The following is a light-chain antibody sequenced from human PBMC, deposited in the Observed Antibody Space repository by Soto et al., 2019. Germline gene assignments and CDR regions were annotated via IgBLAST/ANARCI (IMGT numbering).Light chain of an antibody. CDR2: LGS. CDR1: QSLLHSNGYNY. J-gene: IGKJ1*01. Sequence: DIVMTQSPLSLPVTPGEPASISCRSSQSLLHSNGYNYLDWYLQKPGQSPQVLIYLGSNRAPGVPDRFSGSGSGTDFTLKISRVEGEDVGVYYCMQHLQTPRTFGQGTKVEVK. V-gene: IGKV2-28*01. CDR3: MQHLQTPRT.